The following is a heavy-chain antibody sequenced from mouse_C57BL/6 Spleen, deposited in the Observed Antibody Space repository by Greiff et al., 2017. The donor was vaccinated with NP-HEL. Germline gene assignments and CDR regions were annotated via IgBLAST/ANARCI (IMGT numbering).Heavy chain of an antibody. J-gene: IGHJ4*01. CDR1: GYTFTSYG. CDR2: IYPRSGNT. V-gene: IGHV1-81*01. D-gene: IGHD2-4*01. Sequence: QVTLKVSGAELARPGASVKLSCKASGYTFTSYGISWVKQRTGQGLEWIGEIYPRSGNTYYNEKFKGKATLTADKSSSTEYMELRSLTSEDSAVYFCAPMITYAMDYWGQGTSVTVSS. CDR3: APMITYAMDY.